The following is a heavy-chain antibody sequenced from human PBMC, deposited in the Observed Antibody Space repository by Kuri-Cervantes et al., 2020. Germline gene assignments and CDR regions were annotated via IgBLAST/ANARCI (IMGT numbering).Heavy chain of an antibody. Sequence: GGSLRLSCAASGFTFSSYSMNWVRQAPGKGLEWVANIKQDGSEKYYVDSVKGRFTISRDNAKNSLYLQMNSLRAEDTAVYYCAREGDNYGDYEFDYWGQGTLVTVSS. J-gene: IGHJ4*02. D-gene: IGHD4-17*01. CDR2: IKQDGSEK. CDR1: GFTFSSYS. CDR3: AREGDNYGDYEFDY. V-gene: IGHV3-7*01.